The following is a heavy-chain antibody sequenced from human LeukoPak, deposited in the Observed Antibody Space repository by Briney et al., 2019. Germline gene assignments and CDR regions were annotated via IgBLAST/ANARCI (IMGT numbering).Heavy chain of an antibody. V-gene: IGHV1-2*02. Sequence: ASVKVSCKPSGYTFTAYYMHWVRQAPGQGLEWLGWINPNSGGTNYAQKFQGRVTMTRDTSISTAYMELSRLRSDDTAVYYCARSARIAVAGGVLGYWGQGTLVTVSS. D-gene: IGHD6-19*01. CDR3: ARSARIAVAGGVLGY. J-gene: IGHJ4*02. CDR2: INPNSGGT. CDR1: GYTFTAYY.